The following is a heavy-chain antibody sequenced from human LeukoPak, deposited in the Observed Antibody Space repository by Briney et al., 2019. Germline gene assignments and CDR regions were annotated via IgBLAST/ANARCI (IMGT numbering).Heavy chain of an antibody. CDR2: ISGSGGST. J-gene: IGHJ4*02. D-gene: IGHD3-22*01. V-gene: IGHV3-23*01. Sequence: TGGSLRLSCAASGFTFSSYAMSWVRQAPGQGLEWVSAISGSGGSTYYADSVKGRFTISRDNSKNTLYLQMNSLRAEDTAVYYCAKVPRDSSGYYYYFDYWGQGTLVTVSS. CDR3: AKVPRDSSGYYYYFDY. CDR1: GFTFSSYA.